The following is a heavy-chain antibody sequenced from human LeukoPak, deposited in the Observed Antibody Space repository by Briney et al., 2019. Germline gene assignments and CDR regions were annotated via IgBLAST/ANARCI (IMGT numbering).Heavy chain of an antibody. CDR3: ARDLWGWGSDYLDY. CDR1: GYTFTDYY. V-gene: IGHV1-2*05. Sequence: ASVKVSCKASGYTFTDYYVHWVRLVPGQGLEWMGRISPNSGATNYAEKFRGRVTMARDTSINTVYMEMSSLRSDDTDVYYCARDLWGWGSDYLDYWGQGTLVTVSS. CDR2: ISPNSGAT. D-gene: IGHD4/OR15-4a*01. J-gene: IGHJ4*02.